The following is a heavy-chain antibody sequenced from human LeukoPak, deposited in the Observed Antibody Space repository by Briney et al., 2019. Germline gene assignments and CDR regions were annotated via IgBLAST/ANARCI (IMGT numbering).Heavy chain of an antibody. J-gene: IGHJ4*02. Sequence: ASVKVSCKASGYTFTSYYMHWVRQAPGQGLEWMGIINPSGGSTSYAQKFQGRVTLTRDTSTSTVYMELSSLRSEDTAVYYCARDLHRRYCSGGSCSDVPTFDYWGQGTLVTVSS. D-gene: IGHD2-15*01. V-gene: IGHV1-46*01. CDR3: ARDLHRRYCSGGSCSDVPTFDY. CDR2: INPSGGST. CDR1: GYTFTSYY.